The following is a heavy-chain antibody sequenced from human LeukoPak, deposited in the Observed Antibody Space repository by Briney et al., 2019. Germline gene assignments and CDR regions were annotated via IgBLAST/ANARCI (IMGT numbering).Heavy chain of an antibody. CDR2: IKPDGSAT. D-gene: IGHD3-10*01. CDR1: GFSFSSGW. J-gene: IGHJ4*02. V-gene: IGHV3-7*01. CDR3: ARDGDGYYD. Sequence: GGSLRLSCAASGFSFSSGWMSRVRQAPGKGLEWVANIKPDGSATYYVDSVKGRFTMSRDNAKSSLYLQMNNLRDDDTAVYYCARDGDGYYDWGQGALVTVSS.